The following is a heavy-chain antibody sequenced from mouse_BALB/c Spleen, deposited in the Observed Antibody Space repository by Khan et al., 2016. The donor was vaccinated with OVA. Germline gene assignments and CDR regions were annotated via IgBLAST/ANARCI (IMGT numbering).Heavy chain of an antibody. Sequence: EVQLQESGPGLVKPSQSLSLTCTVTGYSSTSGYGWNWIRQFPGNKLEWMGYISYSGSTNYNPSLKSRISITRDTSKNQFFLQLNSVTTEDTATYYCARTARIKYWGQGITLTVSS. CDR3: ARTARIKY. CDR1: GYSSTSGYG. J-gene: IGHJ2*01. D-gene: IGHD1-2*01. CDR2: ISYSGST. V-gene: IGHV3-2*02.